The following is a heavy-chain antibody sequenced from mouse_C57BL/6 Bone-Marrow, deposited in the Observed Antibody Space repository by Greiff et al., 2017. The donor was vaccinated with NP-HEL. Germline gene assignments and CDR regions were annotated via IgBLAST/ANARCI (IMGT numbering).Heavy chain of an antibody. V-gene: IGHV5-16*01. CDR3: ARDPSRYDYPYYFDY. CDR1: GFTFSDYY. J-gene: IGHJ2*01. Sequence: EVQLVESEGGLVQPGSSMKLSCTASGFTFSDYYMAWVRQVPEKGLEWVANINYDGSSTYYLDSLKSRFIISRDNAKNILYLQMSSLKSEDTATYYCARDPSRYDYPYYFDYWGQGTTLTVSS. D-gene: IGHD2-4*01. CDR2: INYDGSST.